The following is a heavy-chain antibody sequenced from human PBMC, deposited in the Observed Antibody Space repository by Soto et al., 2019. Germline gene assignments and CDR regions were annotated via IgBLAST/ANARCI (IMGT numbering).Heavy chain of an antibody. J-gene: IGHJ4*02. CDR3: ARRYGWSFDY. CDR1: GGSMSSYY. Sequence: QVQLQESGPGLVKPSETLSLTCTVSGGSMSSYYWSWIRQPPGKGLEWVGYIYYSGSTKYNPSLKSRVTTSVDTSKTQFSLKLTSVTAADTAVYYCARRYGWSFDYWGQGTLVTVSS. V-gene: IGHV4-59*08. CDR2: IYYSGST. D-gene: IGHD6-19*01.